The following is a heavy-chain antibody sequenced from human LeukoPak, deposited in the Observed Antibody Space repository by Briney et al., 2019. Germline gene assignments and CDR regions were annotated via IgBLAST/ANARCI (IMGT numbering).Heavy chain of an antibody. V-gene: IGHV4-30-4*08. Sequence: PSQTLSLTCTVSGGSISSGDYYWSWIRQPPGKGLEWIGYIYYSGSTYYNPSLKSRVTISVDTSKNQFSLKLSSVTAADTAVYYCARSTVATHYYYYYMDVWGKGTTVTVSS. CDR2: IYYSGST. CDR3: ARSTVATHYYYYYMDV. D-gene: IGHD4-23*01. CDR1: GGSISSGDYY. J-gene: IGHJ6*03.